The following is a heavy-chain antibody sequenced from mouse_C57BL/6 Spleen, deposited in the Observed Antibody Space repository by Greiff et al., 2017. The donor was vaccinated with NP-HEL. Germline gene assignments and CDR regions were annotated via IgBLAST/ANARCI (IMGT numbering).Heavy chain of an antibody. V-gene: IGHV5-9-1*02. CDR1: GFTFSSYA. D-gene: IGHD1-1*01. CDR2: ISSGGDYI. CDR3: TRVRIITTVRYFDY. J-gene: IGHJ2*01. Sequence: EVQLVESGEGLVKPGGSLKLSCAASGFTFSSYAMSWVRQTPEKRLEWVAYISSGGDYIYYADTVKGRFTISRDNARNTLYLQMSSLKSEDTAMYYCTRVRIITTVRYFDYWGQGTTLTVSS.